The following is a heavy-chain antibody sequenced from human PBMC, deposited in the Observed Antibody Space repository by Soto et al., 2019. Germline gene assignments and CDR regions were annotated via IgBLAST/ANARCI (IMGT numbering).Heavy chain of an antibody. J-gene: IGHJ6*03. CDR1: GGSISSYY. V-gene: IGHV4-59*08. CDR3: ARRKGYQLLSWNAVYYYMDV. Sequence: PSETLSLTCTVSGGSISSYYWNWIRQPPGKGLEWIGYIYYSGSTNYNPSLKSRVTISVDTSKNQFSLKLSSVTAADTAVYYCARRKGYQLLSWNAVYYYMDVWGKGTTVTVSS. D-gene: IGHD2-2*01. CDR2: IYYSGST.